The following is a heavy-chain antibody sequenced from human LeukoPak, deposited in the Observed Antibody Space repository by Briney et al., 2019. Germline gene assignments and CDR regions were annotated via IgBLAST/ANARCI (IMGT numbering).Heavy chain of an antibody. CDR3: ARAAVLDF. Sequence: GGSLRLSCAASGFTFSNYAMSWVRQAPGKGLEWLSYISSSSAINYADSVKGRFTISRDNAKNSLYLQMNSLRDEDTAVYYCARAAVLDFWGQGTLVTVSS. D-gene: IGHD6-6*01. CDR1: GFTFSNYA. CDR2: ISSSSAI. V-gene: IGHV3-48*02. J-gene: IGHJ4*02.